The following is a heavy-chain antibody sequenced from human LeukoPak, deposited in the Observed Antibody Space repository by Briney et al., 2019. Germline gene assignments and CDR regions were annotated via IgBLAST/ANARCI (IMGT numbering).Heavy chain of an antibody. CDR1: GYSISSGYY. Sequence: SETLSLTCTVSGYSISSGYYWGWIRQPPGKGLEWIGSIYHSGRTFYNPSLKSRVTISVDTSKNQFSLKLSSVTAADTAVYYCAREDSSGYYYVNYWGQGTLVTVSS. CDR3: AREDSSGYYYVNY. V-gene: IGHV4-38-2*02. CDR2: IYHSGRT. D-gene: IGHD3-22*01. J-gene: IGHJ4*02.